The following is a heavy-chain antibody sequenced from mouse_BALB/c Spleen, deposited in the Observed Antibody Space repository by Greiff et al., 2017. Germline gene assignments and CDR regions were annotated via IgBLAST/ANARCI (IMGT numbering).Heavy chain of an antibody. CDR1: GFTFSSFG. CDR3: ARLGIYDGYRFDY. V-gene: IGHV5-17*02. CDR2: ISSGSSTI. J-gene: IGHJ2*01. D-gene: IGHD2-3*01. Sequence: EVMLVESGGGLVQPGGSRKLSCAASGFTFSSFGMHWVRQAPEKGLEWVAYISSGSSTIYYADTVKGRFTISRDNPKNTLFLQMTSLRSEDTAMYYCARLGIYDGYRFDYWGQGTTLTVSS.